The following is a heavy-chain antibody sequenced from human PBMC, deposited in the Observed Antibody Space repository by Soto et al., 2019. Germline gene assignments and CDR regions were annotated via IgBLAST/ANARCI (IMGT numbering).Heavy chain of an antibody. CDR2: IHYSGSA. Sequence: PSETLSLTCTVSSVSITSGDYYWSLVLHPPVNFVYFIGHIHYSGSAYYNLSLKSRLSMSVDTSKNLFTLHLSSVTAADTAVYYCTRFGSMNGYNYEIGGNNYFDPWGQGTLVTVSS. V-gene: IGHV4-30-4*01. J-gene: IGHJ5*02. D-gene: IGHD5-12*01. CDR3: TRFGSMNGYNYEIGGNNYFDP. CDR1: SVSITSGDYY.